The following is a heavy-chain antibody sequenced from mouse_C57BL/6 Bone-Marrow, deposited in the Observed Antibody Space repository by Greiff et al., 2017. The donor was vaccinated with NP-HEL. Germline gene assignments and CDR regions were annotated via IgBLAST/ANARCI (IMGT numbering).Heavy chain of an antibody. Sequence: VQLQQSGAELVRPGASVKLSCTASGFNIKDDYMHWVKQRPEQGLEWIGWIDPENGDTEYASKFQGKATITADTSSNTAYLQLSSLTSEDTAVYYCTTRRGSYWYFDVWGTGTTVTVSS. CDR1: GFNIKDDY. J-gene: IGHJ1*03. CDR2: IDPENGDT. CDR3: TTRRGSYWYFDV. V-gene: IGHV14-4*01.